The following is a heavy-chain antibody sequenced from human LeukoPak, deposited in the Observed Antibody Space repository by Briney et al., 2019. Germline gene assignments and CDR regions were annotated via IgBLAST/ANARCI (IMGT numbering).Heavy chain of an antibody. V-gene: IGHV4-4*07. CDR3: QAVTTTYSDY. J-gene: IGHJ4*02. CDR1: GGSISTYY. D-gene: IGHD4-17*01. CDR2: IYTSGST. Sequence: PSETLSLTCTVTGGSISTYYWSWIRQPAGKGLEWVGQIYTSGSTNYTPSLKSRVTISVDKSKSQLSLKLSSVTAADTAVYYCQAVTTTYSDYWGQGTLGTVSS.